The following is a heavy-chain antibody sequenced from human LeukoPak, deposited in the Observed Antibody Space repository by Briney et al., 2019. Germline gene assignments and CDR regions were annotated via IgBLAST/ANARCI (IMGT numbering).Heavy chain of an antibody. D-gene: IGHD2-15*01. J-gene: IGHJ4*02. CDR2: IDAGNGNT. V-gene: IGHV1-3*01. CDR3: ARGWQAQTFLFDY. Sequence: LKVSCMASGDTXXNXAMHWVRQAPGQRLXWMGWIDAGNGNTQCSQKFQGRVTITRDTSASTAYMELSSLRSEDTAVYYCARGWQAQTFLFDYWGQGTVVTVSS. CDR1: GDTXXNXA.